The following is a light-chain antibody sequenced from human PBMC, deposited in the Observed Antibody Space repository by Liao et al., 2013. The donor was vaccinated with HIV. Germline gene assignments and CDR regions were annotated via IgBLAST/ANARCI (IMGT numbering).Light chain of an antibody. CDR3: LTWDNNHYV. V-gene: IGLV3-1*01. Sequence: SSELTQPLSVSVSPGQTASITCSGDYLGDKYASWYQHKPGQAPVLVIYQDNKRPSGIPERFSGSNSGNTATLTISGTQAMDEADYYCLTWDNNHYVFGPGTKVTVL. CDR1: YLGDKY. J-gene: IGLJ1*01. CDR2: QDN.